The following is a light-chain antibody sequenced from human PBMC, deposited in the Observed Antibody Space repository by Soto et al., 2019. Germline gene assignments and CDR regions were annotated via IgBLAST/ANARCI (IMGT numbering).Light chain of an antibody. CDR2: AAS. J-gene: IGKJ1*01. V-gene: IGKV1-39*01. CDR1: QGISTY. CDR3: QQSYSTTWT. Sequence: DIRMTQSPSSLSASVGDGFTITCRASQGISTYLNWYQQKPGKAPKLLIYAASSLQSGVPSRFSGSGSETDFTLTISSLQPEDFATYSCQQSYSTTWTFGQGTKVDIK.